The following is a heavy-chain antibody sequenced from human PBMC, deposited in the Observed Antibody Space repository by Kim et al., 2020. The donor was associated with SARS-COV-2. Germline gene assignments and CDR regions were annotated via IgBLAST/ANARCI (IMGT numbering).Heavy chain of an antibody. CDR3: AKVGVDWYFDL. Sequence: GGSLRLSCAASGFTFSRTWMYWARQAPGKGLVWISRINTDGSSITYADSVKGRFTISRDNAKNTLHLQMNTLTAEDTAVYYCAKVGVDWYFDLWGRGTLVTVSS. CDR2: INTDGSSI. V-gene: IGHV3-74*01. D-gene: IGHD3-16*01. J-gene: IGHJ2*01. CDR1: GFTFSRTW.